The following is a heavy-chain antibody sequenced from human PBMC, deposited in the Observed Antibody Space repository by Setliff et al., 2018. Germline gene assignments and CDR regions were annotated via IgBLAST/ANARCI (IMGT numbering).Heavy chain of an antibody. J-gene: IGHJ5*02. CDR1: GASITTGSYS. Sequence: PSETLSLTCTVSGASITTGSYSWSWIRQSAGKGLEWVGRISGSGSATYNPSLKSRVSIFIDASNNQVSLGLSSVTAADSAVYYCARDITREPYTGGFYHFDPWGQGALVTVSS. CDR2: ISGSGSA. V-gene: IGHV4-61*02. D-gene: IGHD3-16*01. CDR3: ARDITREPYTGGFYHFDP.